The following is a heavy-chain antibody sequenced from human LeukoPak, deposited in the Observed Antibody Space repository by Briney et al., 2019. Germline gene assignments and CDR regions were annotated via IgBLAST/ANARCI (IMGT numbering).Heavy chain of an antibody. D-gene: IGHD3-22*01. Sequence: GRSLRLSCAASGFTFDDYTKHWVRQPPGQGLERVSIISWNSGNIVYADSLKSIFTISRDNANTNLYLQMDSLRVEETGLYFCVKDIGGFYFGVDYWGQGTLVTVSS. CDR2: ISWNSGNI. CDR1: GFTFDDYT. V-gene: IGHV3-9*01. J-gene: IGHJ4*02. CDR3: VKDIGGFYFGVDY.